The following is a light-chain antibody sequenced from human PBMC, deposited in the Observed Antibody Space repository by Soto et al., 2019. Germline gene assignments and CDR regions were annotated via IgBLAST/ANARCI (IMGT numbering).Light chain of an antibody. CDR3: QQYSSPPWT. Sequence: DIVLTQSPDPLAVSLGERATINCKSSQSVLYSSYNKTYLAWYQHKPGQPPKLLIYWASTRESGVPGRFSGSGSGTDFTLTIRSLQAEDVAVYYCQQYSSPPWTFGPGTKVEIK. J-gene: IGKJ1*01. CDR2: WAS. CDR1: QSVLYSSYNKTY. V-gene: IGKV4-1*01.